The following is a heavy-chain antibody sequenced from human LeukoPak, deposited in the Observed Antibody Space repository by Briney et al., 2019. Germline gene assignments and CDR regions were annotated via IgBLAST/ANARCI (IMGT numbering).Heavy chain of an antibody. V-gene: IGHV3-43*01. CDR3: AKGASGWYSGQMQEN. Sequence: PGGSLRLSCAASGFTFEDYTMHWVRQAPGKGLEWVSLINWDGVSTYYADSVKGRFTISRDNSKNSQYLQMNSLRTEDTALYYCAKGASGWYSGQMQENWGQGTLVTVSS. J-gene: IGHJ4*02. CDR2: INWDGVST. CDR1: GFTFEDYT. D-gene: IGHD6-19*01.